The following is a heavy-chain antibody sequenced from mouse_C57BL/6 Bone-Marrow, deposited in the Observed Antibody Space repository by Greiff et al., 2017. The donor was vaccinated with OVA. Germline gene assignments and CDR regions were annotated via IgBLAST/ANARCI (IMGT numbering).Heavy chain of an antibody. CDR2: IWRGGST. Sequence: VQLQQSGPGLVQPSQSLSISCTASGFSLTSYGVHWVRQSPGKGLEWLGVIWRGGSTDYNAAFMSRLSTTKDNSKSQVFFKMNSLQADDAAIYYCAKKGGYSNYNAMDYWGQGTSVTVSS. J-gene: IGHJ4*01. CDR3: AKKGGYSNYNAMDY. D-gene: IGHD2-5*01. CDR1: GFSLTSYG. V-gene: IGHV2-5*01.